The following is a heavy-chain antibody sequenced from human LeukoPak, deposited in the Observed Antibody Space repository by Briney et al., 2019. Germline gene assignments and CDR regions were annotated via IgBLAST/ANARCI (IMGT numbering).Heavy chain of an antibody. D-gene: IGHD2-15*01. V-gene: IGHV3-30*02. CDR1: GFTFSSYG. Sequence: GGSLRLSCAASGFTFSSYGMHWVRQAPGKGLEWVAFIRYDGSNKYYADSVKGRFTISRDNSKNTLYLQMNSLRSEDTAIYYCARDNSVEDIAWWFDPWGQGTLVTVSS. CDR3: ARDNSVEDIAWWFDP. CDR2: IRYDGSNK. J-gene: IGHJ5*02.